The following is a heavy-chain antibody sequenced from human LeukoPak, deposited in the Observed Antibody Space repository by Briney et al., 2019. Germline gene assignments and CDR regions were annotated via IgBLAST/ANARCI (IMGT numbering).Heavy chain of an antibody. V-gene: IGHV3-7*01. J-gene: IGHJ6*03. Sequence: GGSLRLSCAASGFTFSIYAMSWVRQAPGKGPESVASIKQDGSEKYYLASVKGRFTISRDNTKNSLYLDMNSLRAEDTAVYYCASAPYFSYYYMDVWGKGTTVTVSS. CDR1: GFTFSIYA. D-gene: IGHD3-9*01. CDR2: IKQDGSEK. CDR3: ASAPYFSYYYMDV.